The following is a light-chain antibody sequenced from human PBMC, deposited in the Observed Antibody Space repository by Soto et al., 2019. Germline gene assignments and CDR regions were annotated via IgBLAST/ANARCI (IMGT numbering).Light chain of an antibody. V-gene: IGKV3-20*01. CDR2: AAS. CDR1: QSVSTF. CDR3: QQYGYSPIT. J-gene: IGKJ5*01. Sequence: EIGLTQSPATLSLSPGERATLSCRASQSVSTFLAWYQQKPGQAPRLLIYAASSRATGSPDRFSGGGSGTDFTLTISRLEPEDFAVYYCQQYGYSPITFGQGTRLEI.